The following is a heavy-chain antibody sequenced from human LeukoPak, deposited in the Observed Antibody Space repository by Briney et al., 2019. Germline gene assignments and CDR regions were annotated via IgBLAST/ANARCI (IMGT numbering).Heavy chain of an antibody. D-gene: IGHD3-3*01. J-gene: IGHJ5*02. CDR3: ARDRGDFWSGYSNCLDR. CDR2: IYYSGST. CDR1: GGSISSYY. Sequence: PSETLSLTCTVSGGSISSYYWSWIRQPPGKGLEWIGYIYYSGSTNYNPSLKSRVTISVDTSKNQFSLKLSSVTAADTAVYYCARDRGDFWSGYSNCLDRWGQGTLVTVSS. V-gene: IGHV4-59*01.